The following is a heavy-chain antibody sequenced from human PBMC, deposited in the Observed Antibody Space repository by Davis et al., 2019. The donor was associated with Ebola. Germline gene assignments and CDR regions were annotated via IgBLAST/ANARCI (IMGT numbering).Heavy chain of an antibody. Sequence: GESLKISCAASGFTFSSYSMNWVRQAPGKGLEWVSSISSSSSYIYYADSVKGRFTISRDNAKNSLYLQMNSLRAEDTAVYYCARWGLTGSIDYWGQGTLVTVSS. J-gene: IGHJ4*02. CDR2: ISSSSSYI. CDR1: GFTFSSYS. V-gene: IGHV3-21*01. CDR3: ARWGLTGSIDY. D-gene: IGHD1-20*01.